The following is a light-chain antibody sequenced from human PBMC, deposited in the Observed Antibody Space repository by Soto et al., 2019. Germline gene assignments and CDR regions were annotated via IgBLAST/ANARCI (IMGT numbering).Light chain of an antibody. CDR3: QQYATAPLT. Sequence: EIVLTQSPGTLSLSPGEGATLSCRASQSVPKNYLGWYKQKTGQAPRLLIYDVSNRATDLPDRFSGSGSETDFTRTISGLEPEDFAVYDCQQYATAPLTFGGGTKLEIK. V-gene: IGKV3-20*01. J-gene: IGKJ4*01. CDR1: QSVPKNY. CDR2: DVS.